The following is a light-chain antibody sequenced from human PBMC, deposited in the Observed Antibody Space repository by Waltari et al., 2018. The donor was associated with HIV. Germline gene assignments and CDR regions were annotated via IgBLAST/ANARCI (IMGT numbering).Light chain of an antibody. CDR2: NTD. Sequence: QTVVTQEPSLTVSPGGTVTLTCASSTGTVISLNYPSWFQHKPGQAPRSLIYNTDNRHSGTPDRFSGSLPGGKAARTLSGVQPEDEADYYCVIYYGGSCVFGGGTRLTVL. V-gene: IGLV7-43*01. CDR3: VIYYGGSCV. CDR1: TGTVISLNY. J-gene: IGLJ3*02.